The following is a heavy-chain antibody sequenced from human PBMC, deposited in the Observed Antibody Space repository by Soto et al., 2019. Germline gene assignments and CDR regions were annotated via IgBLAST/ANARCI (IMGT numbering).Heavy chain of an antibody. CDR2: ISSSGSTI. J-gene: IGHJ6*02. Sequence: EVQLVESGGGLVQPGGSLRLSCAASGFTFSSYEMNWVRQAPGKGLEWVSYISSSGSTIYYADSVKGRFTISRDNAKNTLYLQMNSPRAEDTAVYYCASQCGGGSCYYYGMDVWGQGTTVTVSS. V-gene: IGHV3-48*03. CDR3: ASQCGGGSCYYYGMDV. D-gene: IGHD2-15*01. CDR1: GFTFSSYE.